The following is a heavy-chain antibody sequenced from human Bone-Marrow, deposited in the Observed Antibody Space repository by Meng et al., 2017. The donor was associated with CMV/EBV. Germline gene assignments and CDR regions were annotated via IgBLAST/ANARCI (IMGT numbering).Heavy chain of an antibody. V-gene: IGHV4-39*01. CDR2: IYYSGST. D-gene: IGHD1-1*01. CDR1: ISRSTSY. CDR3: ARHNSRPVGEATVYYLDY. J-gene: IGHJ4*02. Sequence: ISRSTSYWGWSRQPPGKGLEYIGSIYYSGSTYYNTSRKSRVTISVDTSKNQFSLRLSSVTAADTAVYYCARHNSRPVGEATVYYLDYWGQGTLVTVSS.